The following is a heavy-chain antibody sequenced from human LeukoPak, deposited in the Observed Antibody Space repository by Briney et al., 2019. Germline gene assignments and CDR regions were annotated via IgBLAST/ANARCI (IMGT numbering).Heavy chain of an antibody. Sequence: GGSLRLSCAASGFILSSYWISWVRQAAGKGVEGVANLKQDGSEKYYVDFVKGRFTISRDNAKNSLYLQMNSLRAEDTAVYYCARVMTYYYGSGLVHYFDYWGQGTLVTVSS. CDR2: LKQDGSEK. J-gene: IGHJ4*02. CDR1: GFILSSYW. V-gene: IGHV3-7*03. CDR3: ARVMTYYYGSGLVHYFDY. D-gene: IGHD3-10*01.